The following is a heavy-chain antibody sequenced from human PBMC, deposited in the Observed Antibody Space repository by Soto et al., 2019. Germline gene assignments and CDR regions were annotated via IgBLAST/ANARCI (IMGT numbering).Heavy chain of an antibody. CDR3: VRGATHRTLFDP. Sequence: EVQLVESGGGLVQPGGSLRLSCAASGFIFSTYNMNWVRQAPGKGLEWVSDISGSGSTSYYADSVKVRFTISRDNEKNSLYLQMNSLRDEDTAVYYCVRGATHRTLFDPWGQGTLVTVSS. CDR1: GFIFSTYN. D-gene: IGHD1-26*01. V-gene: IGHV3-48*02. J-gene: IGHJ5*02. CDR2: ISGSGSTS.